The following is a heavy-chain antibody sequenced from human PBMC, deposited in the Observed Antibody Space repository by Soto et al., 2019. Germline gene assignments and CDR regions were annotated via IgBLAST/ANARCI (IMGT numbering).Heavy chain of an antibody. CDR3: ARATGDYCSSTSCYRNYGMDV. D-gene: IGHD2-2*02. J-gene: IGHJ6*02. CDR2: IHDSGNT. V-gene: IGHV4-59*01. Sequence: ETLSLTCTVSGGSISTYYWSWIRQPSVQVLEWIGYIHDSGNTKYNPSLKSRVTISVDTSKNQFSLKLSSVTAADTAVYYCARATGDYCSSTSCYRNYGMDVWGQGTTVTVSS. CDR1: GGSISTYY.